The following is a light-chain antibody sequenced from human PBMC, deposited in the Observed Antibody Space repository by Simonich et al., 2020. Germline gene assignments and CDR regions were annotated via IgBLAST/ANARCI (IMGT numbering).Light chain of an antibody. Sequence: DIVMTQSPDSLAVSLGERATINCKSSQSVLYSSNNKNSLAWCQQKPGQPPKLLIYLASTRESGVPDRFSGSGSGTDFTLTISRLEPEDFAVYYCQQYGSLLTFGGGTKVEIK. J-gene: IGKJ4*01. CDR2: LAS. CDR1: QSVLYSSNNKNS. V-gene: IGKV4-1*01. CDR3: QQYGSLLT.